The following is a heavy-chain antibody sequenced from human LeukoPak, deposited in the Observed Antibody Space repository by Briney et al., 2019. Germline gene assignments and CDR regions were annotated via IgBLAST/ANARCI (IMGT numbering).Heavy chain of an antibody. CDR1: GYTFINYY. J-gene: IGHJ6*02. CDR3: ARSWYSSSWYVGGDV. V-gene: IGHV1-46*04. D-gene: IGHD6-13*01. CDR2: INPNGGGT. Sequence: GASVKVSCKASGYTFINYYIQWVRQAPGQGLEWMGIINPNGGGTSCAEKLQDRVTVTRDTSTNTVYMELSSLRSDDTAVYYCARSWYSSSWYVGGDVWGHGTTVTVSS.